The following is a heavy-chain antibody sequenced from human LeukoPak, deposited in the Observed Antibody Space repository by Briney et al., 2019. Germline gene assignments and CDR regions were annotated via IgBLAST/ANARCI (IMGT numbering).Heavy chain of an antibody. D-gene: IGHD1-26*01. CDR2: IIPIFGTA. CDR1: GGTFSSYA. CDR3: VRGHSSGSYLPRGGDRS. V-gene: IGHV1-69*01. Sequence: GSSVKVSCKASGGTFSSYAISWVRQAPGQGLEWMGGIIPIFGTANYAQKFQGRVTITADESTSTAYMELSSLRSEDTAVYYCVRGHSSGSYLPRGGDRSWGQGTMVTVSS. J-gene: IGHJ3*01.